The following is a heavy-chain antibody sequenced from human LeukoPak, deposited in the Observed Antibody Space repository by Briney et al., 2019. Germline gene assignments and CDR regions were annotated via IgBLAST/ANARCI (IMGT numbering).Heavy chain of an antibody. CDR1: GFTFSSYA. CDR2: INSNGRNT. J-gene: IGHJ4*02. CDR3: AREPALGDLDY. V-gene: IGHV3-64*01. Sequence: GGSLRLSCAASGFTFSSYAMHWVRQAPGKGLEYVSVINSNGRNTSYVNSVKGRFIISRDNSKNTLYLQMGSLRPEDTGVYYCAREPALGDLDYWGQGTLVTVSS. D-gene: IGHD4-17*01.